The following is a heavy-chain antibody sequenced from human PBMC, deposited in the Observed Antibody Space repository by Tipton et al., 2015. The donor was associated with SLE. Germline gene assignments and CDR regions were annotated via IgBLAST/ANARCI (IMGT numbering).Heavy chain of an antibody. CDR3: ARGPPGPFGLWFGLSFDY. Sequence: LRLSCTVSGGSISSSSYYWSWIRQPPGKGLEWIGEINHSGSTNYNPSLKSRVTISVDTSKNQFSLKLSSVTAADTAVYYCARGPPGPFGLWFGLSFDYWGQGTLVTVSS. CDR2: INHSGST. CDR1: GGSISSSSYY. D-gene: IGHD3-10*01. J-gene: IGHJ4*02. V-gene: IGHV4-39*07.